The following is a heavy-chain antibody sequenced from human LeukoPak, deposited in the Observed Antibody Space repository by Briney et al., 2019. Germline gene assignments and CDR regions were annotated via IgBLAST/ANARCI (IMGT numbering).Heavy chain of an antibody. D-gene: IGHD3-10*01. CDR2: IYPGDSDT. CDR1: GYSFTSYW. J-gene: IGHJ5*02. Sequence: ESLKISCKGSGYSFTSYWIGWVRQMPGKGLEWMGIIYPGDSDTRYSPSFQGQVTISADKSISTAYLQWSSLKASDTAMYYCARFTYCYGSVPRGWFDPWGQGTLVTVSS. V-gene: IGHV5-51*01. CDR3: ARFTYCYGSVPRGWFDP.